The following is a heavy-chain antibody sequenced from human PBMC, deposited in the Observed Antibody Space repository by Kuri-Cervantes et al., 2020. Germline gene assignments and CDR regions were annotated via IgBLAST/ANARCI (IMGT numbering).Heavy chain of an antibody. CDR1: GGSISSGDYY. D-gene: IGHD5-12*01. CDR3: ARARATQIPLAYFGY. J-gene: IGHJ4*02. Sequence: SETLSLTCTVSGGSISSGDYYWSWIRQPPGKGLEWIGYIYYSGSTYYNPSLKSRVTISVDTSKNQFSLKLSSVTAADTAVYYCARARATQIPLAYFGYWGQGTLVTVSS. CDR2: IYYSGST. V-gene: IGHV4-30-4*01.